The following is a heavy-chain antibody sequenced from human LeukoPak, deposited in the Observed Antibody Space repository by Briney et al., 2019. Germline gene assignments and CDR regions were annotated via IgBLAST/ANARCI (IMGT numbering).Heavy chain of an antibody. J-gene: IGHJ3*02. CDR1: GGSISSSSYY. D-gene: IGHD3-22*01. Sequence: SETLSLTCTVSGGSISSSSYYWGWIRQPPGKGLEWIGSIYYSGSTYYNPSLKSRVTISVDTSKNQFSLKLSSVTAADTAVYYCASSITMIVVAVDAFDIWGQGTMATVSS. CDR3: ASSITMIVVAVDAFDI. V-gene: IGHV4-39*07. CDR2: IYYSGST.